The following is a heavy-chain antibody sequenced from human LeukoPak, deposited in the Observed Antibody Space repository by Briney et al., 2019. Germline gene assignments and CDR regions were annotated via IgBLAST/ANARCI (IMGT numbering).Heavy chain of an antibody. CDR2: ISPSGDIT. D-gene: IGHD2-21*01. Sequence: GGSLRLSCAASGFTFSNHGMNWVRQAPGKGLEWVSGISPSGDITYYADSVKGRFTISRDNSKNTLYLQMNSLRAEDAAVYFCAKAPVTSCRGAYCYPFDSWGQGTLVTVSS. V-gene: IGHV3-23*01. CDR1: GFTFSNHG. CDR3: AKAPVTSCRGAYCYPFDS. J-gene: IGHJ4*02.